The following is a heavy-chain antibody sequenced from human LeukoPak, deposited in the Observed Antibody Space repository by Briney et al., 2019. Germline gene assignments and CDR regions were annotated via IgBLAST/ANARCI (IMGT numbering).Heavy chain of an antibody. V-gene: IGHV4-30-4*08. D-gene: IGHD6-13*01. Sequence: PSQTLSLTCTVSGGSISSGDYYWSWIRQPPGKGLEWIGYIYYSGSTYYNPSLKSRVTISVDTSKNQFSLKLSSVTAADTAVYYCARDYPRIAAAADYWGQGTLVTVSS. CDR2: IYYSGST. CDR1: GGSISSGDYY. J-gene: IGHJ4*02. CDR3: ARDYPRIAAAADY.